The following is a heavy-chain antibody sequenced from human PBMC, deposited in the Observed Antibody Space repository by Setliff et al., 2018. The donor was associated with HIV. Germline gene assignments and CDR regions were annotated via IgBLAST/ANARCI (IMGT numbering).Heavy chain of an antibody. CDR1: GGSLNNHF. CDR3: AKSETILTDYSYYSYYLDV. V-gene: IGHV4-34*01. J-gene: IGHJ6*03. Sequence: SETLSLTCAAYGGSLNNHFWTWIRQAPGKGLEWIAEINHSGDSNYSPSLKSRVTMSVDTSKNQFSLKLSSVTAADTAVYYCAKSETILTDYSYYSYYLDVWGEGTTVTVSS. D-gene: IGHD3-9*01. CDR2: INHSGDS.